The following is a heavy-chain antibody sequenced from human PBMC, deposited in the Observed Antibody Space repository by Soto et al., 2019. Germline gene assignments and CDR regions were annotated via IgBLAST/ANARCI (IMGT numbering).Heavy chain of an antibody. J-gene: IGHJ4*02. D-gene: IGHD3-22*01. V-gene: IGHV3-33*01. CDR2: IWYDGSNK. Sequence: PVGSLRLSCAASGFTFSSYGMHWVRQAPGKGLEWVAVIWYDGSNKYYADSVKGRFTISRDNSKNTLYLQMNSLRAEDTAVYYCAILSTYYYDSSGYYGDYWGQGTLVTVSS. CDR3: AILSTYYYDSSGYYGDY. CDR1: GFTFSSYG.